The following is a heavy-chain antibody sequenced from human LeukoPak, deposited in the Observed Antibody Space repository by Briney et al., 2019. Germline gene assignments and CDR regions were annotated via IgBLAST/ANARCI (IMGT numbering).Heavy chain of an antibody. CDR2: IRSKANSYAT. Sequence: GGSLRLSCAASGFTFSGSAMHWVRQAYGKGLEWVGRIRSKANSYATAYAASVKGRFTISRDDSKNTAYLQMNSLKTEDTAVYYCTSGLLYYYYYYMDVWGKGDHGHRLL. CDR1: GFTFSGSA. CDR3: TSGLLYYYYYYMDV. J-gene: IGHJ6*03. D-gene: IGHD3-10*01. V-gene: IGHV3-73*01.